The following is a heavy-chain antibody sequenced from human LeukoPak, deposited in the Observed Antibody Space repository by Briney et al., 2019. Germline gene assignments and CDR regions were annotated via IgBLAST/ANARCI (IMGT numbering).Heavy chain of an antibody. CDR1: GGSFSGYY. V-gene: IGHV4-34*01. CDR2: INHSGST. J-gene: IGHJ4*02. D-gene: IGHD3-10*01. Sequence: SETLSLTCAVYGGSFSGYYWSWIRQPPGKGLEWIGEINHSGSTNYNPSLKSRVTISVDTSKNQFSLKLSPVTAADTAVYYCAREMVRGVTGDYWGQGTLVTVSS. CDR3: AREMVRGVTGDY.